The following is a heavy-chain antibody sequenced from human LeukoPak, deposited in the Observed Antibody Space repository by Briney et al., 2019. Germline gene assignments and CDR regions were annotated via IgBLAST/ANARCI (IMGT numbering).Heavy chain of an antibody. CDR3: ARDTRRRDGYNVTSSFFDI. J-gene: IGHJ3*02. CDR1: GFIFSSYE. D-gene: IGHD5-24*01. CDR2: IRSSGSTI. Sequence: GGPLRLSCAASGFIFSSYEMNWVRQAPGKGLEWVSYIRSSGSTIYYADSVKGRFTISRDNAKNSLYLQMNSLRAEDTAIYYCARDTRRRDGYNVTSSFFDIWGQGTMVTVSS. V-gene: IGHV3-48*03.